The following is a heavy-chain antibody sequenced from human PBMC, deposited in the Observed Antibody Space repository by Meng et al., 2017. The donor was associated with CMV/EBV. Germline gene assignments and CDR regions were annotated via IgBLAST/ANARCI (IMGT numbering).Heavy chain of an antibody. Sequence: SGFILGSFAMSWVRQAPGKGLEWVSVITGSGSSSYYAESIKGRFTISRDNSKSTVDLQMDSLRVEDTAVYFCARGFSGGAQRGNWFAPWGQGTLVTVSS. J-gene: IGHJ5*02. V-gene: IGHV3-23*01. CDR3: ARGFSGGAQRGNWFAP. CDR1: GFILGSFA. D-gene: IGHD1-26*01. CDR2: ITGSGSSS.